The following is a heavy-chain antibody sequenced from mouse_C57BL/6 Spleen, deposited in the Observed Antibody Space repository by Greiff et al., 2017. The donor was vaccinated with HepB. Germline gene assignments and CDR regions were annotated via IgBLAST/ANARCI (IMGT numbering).Heavy chain of an antibody. CDR3: ARHEDGLDYDYAWFAY. D-gene: IGHD2-4*01. Sequence: QVQLQQSGAELVKPGASVKLSCKASGYTFTEYTIHWVKQRSGQGLEWIGWFYPGSGSIKYNENFKDKATLTADKSSSTVYMELSRLTSEDSAVYFCARHEDGLDYDYAWFAYWGQGTLVTVSA. CDR1: GYTFTEYT. J-gene: IGHJ3*01. V-gene: IGHV1-62-2*01. CDR2: FYPGSGSI.